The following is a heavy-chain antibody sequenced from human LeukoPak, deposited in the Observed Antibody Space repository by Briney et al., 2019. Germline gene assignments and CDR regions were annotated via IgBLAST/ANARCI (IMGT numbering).Heavy chain of an antibody. Sequence: GASVKVSCKVSGYTLTELSMHWVRQAPGKGLEWMGGFDPEDGETIYAQKFQGRVTMTEDTSTDTAYMELSSLRSEDTAVYYCATGQFHCSSTSCYIYYFDYWGQGTLVTVSS. V-gene: IGHV1-24*01. CDR3: ATGQFHCSSTSCYIYYFDY. J-gene: IGHJ4*02. CDR1: GYTLTELS. CDR2: FDPEDGET. D-gene: IGHD2-2*01.